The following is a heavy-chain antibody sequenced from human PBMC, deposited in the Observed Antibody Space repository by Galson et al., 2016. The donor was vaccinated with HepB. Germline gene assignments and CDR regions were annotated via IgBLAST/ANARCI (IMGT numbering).Heavy chain of an antibody. D-gene: IGHD3-3*02. CDR3: ARDVSDYDYYGLDV. CDR2: ISGSSSSI. Sequence: SLRLSCAASGFTFSSYALNWVRQAPGKGLEWVSVISGSSSSIFYADSVKGRFTISRDNAKNSVYLQMNSLRAEDTAVYYCARDVSDYDYYGLDVWGQGTTVTVSS. J-gene: IGHJ6*02. CDR1: GFTFSSYA. V-gene: IGHV3-21*01.